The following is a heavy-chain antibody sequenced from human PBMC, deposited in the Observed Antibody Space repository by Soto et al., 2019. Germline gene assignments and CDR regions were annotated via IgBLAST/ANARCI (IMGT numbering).Heavy chain of an antibody. CDR1: GFTFSSCA. V-gene: IGHV3-23*01. D-gene: IGHD3-22*01. CDR3: ANLPSDAPPYYDRASHI. CDR2: ISGSGGRT. J-gene: IGHJ3*02. Sequence: DVQLLESGGGLLQPGGSLRLSCAASGFTFSSCAMNWVRQAPGKGLEWVSTISGSGGRTYYTDSVKGRFTISRDNSKNSLYMQMNSLRAEDTAVYYCANLPSDAPPYYDRASHIWGLGTKVTVSS.